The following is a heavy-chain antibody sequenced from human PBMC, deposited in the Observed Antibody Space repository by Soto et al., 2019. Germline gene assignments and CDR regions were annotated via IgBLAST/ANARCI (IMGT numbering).Heavy chain of an antibody. CDR1: GYTFINYD. CDR3: ARDPAVAFDS. Sequence: QVQLVQSGAEMKKPGASVRVSCKASGYTFINYDFSWVRQAPGQGLEWMGWISGHNGNTKYTQKFQGRVTVTTDTSTTTAYMELRSLRSDDTAVYYCARDPAVAFDSWGQGTLVTVSS. CDR2: ISGHNGNT. D-gene: IGHD2-15*01. J-gene: IGHJ4*02. V-gene: IGHV1-18*01.